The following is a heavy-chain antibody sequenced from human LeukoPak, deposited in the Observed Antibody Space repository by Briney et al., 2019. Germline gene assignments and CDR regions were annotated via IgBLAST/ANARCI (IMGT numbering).Heavy chain of an antibody. CDR2: INHSGST. D-gene: IGHD6-19*01. Sequence: SETLSLTCAVYGGSFSGYYWSWIRQPPGKGLEWIGEINHSGSTNYNPSLKSRVTISVDTSKNQFSLKLSSVTATDTAVYYCARAGVAGPIDYWGQGTLVTVSS. V-gene: IGHV4-34*01. J-gene: IGHJ4*02. CDR1: GGSFSGYY. CDR3: ARAGVAGPIDY.